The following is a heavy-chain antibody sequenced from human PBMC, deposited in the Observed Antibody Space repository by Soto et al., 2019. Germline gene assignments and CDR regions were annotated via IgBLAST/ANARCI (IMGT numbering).Heavy chain of an antibody. CDR1: GFTFSSYW. V-gene: IGHV3-7*01. D-gene: IGHD4-17*01. J-gene: IGHJ4*02. CDR3: ARVYPDPTDYGDYLFFDY. CDR2: IKQDGSEK. Sequence: GGSLRLSCAASGFTFSSYWMSWVRQAPGKGLEWVANIKQDGSEKYYVDSVKGRFTISRDNAKNSLYLQMNSLRAEDTAVYYCARVYPDPTDYGDYLFFDYGGQGTLVTVSS.